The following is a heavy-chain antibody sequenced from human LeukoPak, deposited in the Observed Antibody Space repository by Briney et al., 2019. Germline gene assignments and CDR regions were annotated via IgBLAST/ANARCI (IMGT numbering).Heavy chain of an antibody. CDR3: ARDFGDYVWGSYRGRYYYMDV. CDR2: IYYSGST. V-gene: IGHV4-59*12. CDR1: GGSISSYY. D-gene: IGHD3-16*01. Sequence: SETLSLTCTVSGGSISSYYWSWIRQPPGKGLEWIGYIYYSGSTNYNPSLKSRVTISVDTSKNQFSLKLSSVTAADTAVYYCARDFGDYVWGSYRGRYYYMDVWGKGTTVTISS. J-gene: IGHJ6*03.